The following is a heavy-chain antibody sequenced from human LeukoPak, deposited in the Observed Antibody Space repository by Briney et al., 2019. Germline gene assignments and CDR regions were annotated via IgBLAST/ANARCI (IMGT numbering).Heavy chain of an antibody. Sequence: GGSLRLSCAASGFTFSSYAMIWVRQAPGKGLEWVSTISISGRDTYYADSVKGRFTISRDNSQNTLFLQMNSLRAEDTAVYYCAKVVAAAGLDFWGQGTLVTVSS. CDR3: AKVVAAAGLDF. CDR2: ISISGRDT. J-gene: IGHJ4*02. D-gene: IGHD6-13*01. V-gene: IGHV3-23*01. CDR1: GFTFSSYA.